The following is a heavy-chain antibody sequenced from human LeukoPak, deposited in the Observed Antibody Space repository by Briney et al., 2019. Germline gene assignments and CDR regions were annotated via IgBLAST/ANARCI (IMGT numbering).Heavy chain of an antibody. D-gene: IGHD3-22*01. CDR2: IRSKAYGGTT. CDR3: TREAFKAIYYDCSGYYYPY. Sequence: GRSLRLSCTASGFTFGDYAMSWVRQAPGKGLEWVGLIRSKAYGGTTEYAASVKGRFTISRDDSKSIAYLQMNSLKTEDTAVYYCTREAFKAIYYDCSGYYYPYWGQGTLVTVSS. J-gene: IGHJ4*02. CDR1: GFTFGDYA. V-gene: IGHV3-49*04.